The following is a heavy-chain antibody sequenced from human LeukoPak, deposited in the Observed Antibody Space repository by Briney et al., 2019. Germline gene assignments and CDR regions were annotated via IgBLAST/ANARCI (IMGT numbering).Heavy chain of an antibody. D-gene: IGHD6-19*01. J-gene: IGHJ5*02. CDR1: RFSFVAYA. Sequence: GGSLRLSCAASRFSFVAYAMSWVRQAPGKGLEWVSAISGSGGTTYYADSVKGRFTISRDNSRNTLYLQMNSLRAEDTAVYYCAIEPTIEVAGIDWFDPWGQGTLVTVSS. CDR3: AIEPTIEVAGIDWFDP. V-gene: IGHV3-23*01. CDR2: ISGSGGTT.